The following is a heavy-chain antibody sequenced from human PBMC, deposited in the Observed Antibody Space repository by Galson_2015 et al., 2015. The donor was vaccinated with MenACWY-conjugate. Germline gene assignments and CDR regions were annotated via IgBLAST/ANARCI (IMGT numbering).Heavy chain of an antibody. D-gene: IGHD1-14*01. V-gene: IGHV1-46*01. Sequence: SVKVSCEASGVTFSTYAVHWVRQGPGQGLEWMRILTPDSGSTAYAPKVQGRLTMTRDASKSTVYMALSSLRSEDTAVYYCARARENKVYYFDYWGQGTLVAVSS. CDR1: GVTFSTYA. CDR2: LTPDSGST. CDR3: ARARENKVYYFDY. J-gene: IGHJ4*02.